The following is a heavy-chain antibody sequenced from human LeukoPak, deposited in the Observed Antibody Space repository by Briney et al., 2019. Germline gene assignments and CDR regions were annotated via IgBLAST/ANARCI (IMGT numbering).Heavy chain of an antibody. CDR3: ARIVGATFDY. CDR1: GGSISSYY. Sequence: SETLSLTCTVSGGSISSYYWSWIRQPPGKGLEWIGYISYSGSTNYNPSLKSRVTISVDTSKNQFSLKLSSVTAADTAVYYCARIVGATFDYWGQGTLVTVSS. J-gene: IGHJ4*02. V-gene: IGHV4-59*01. D-gene: IGHD1-26*01. CDR2: ISYSGST.